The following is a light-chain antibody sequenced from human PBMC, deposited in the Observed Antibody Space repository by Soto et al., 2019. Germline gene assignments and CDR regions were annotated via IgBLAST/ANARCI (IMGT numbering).Light chain of an antibody. Sequence: EVALTQSPGTLSVSPGERVTFSCIASQSVTTNLSWNQHKPGLSPRLLIYGASTRATGIPARFSGSGSGTEFTLTISSLQSEDFAVYYCQQYNNWPITFGQGTRLEIK. V-gene: IGKV3-15*01. CDR2: GAS. CDR1: QSVTTN. J-gene: IGKJ5*01. CDR3: QQYNNWPIT.